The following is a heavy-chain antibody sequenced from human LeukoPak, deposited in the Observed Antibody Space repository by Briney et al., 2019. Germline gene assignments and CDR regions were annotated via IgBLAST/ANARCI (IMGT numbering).Heavy chain of an antibody. CDR2: IQQDGSEK. CDR1: RFTFNYYW. J-gene: IGHJ4*02. Sequence: GGSLRLSCAASRFTFNYYWLTWVRQAPGKGLEWVANIQQDGSEKYYVDSVKGRFIISRDNAKNSLYLQMNSLRAEDTAVYYCARVRKLRTRGVMDPLDYWGQGTLVTVSS. CDR3: ARVRKLRTRGVMDPLDY. V-gene: IGHV3-7*01. D-gene: IGHD3-10*01.